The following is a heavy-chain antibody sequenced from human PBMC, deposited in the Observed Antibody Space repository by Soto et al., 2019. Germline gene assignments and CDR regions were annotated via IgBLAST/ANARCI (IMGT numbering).Heavy chain of an antibody. CDR3: ARDPGSGSYYYHGMDV. V-gene: IGHV1-46*01. J-gene: IGHJ6*02. Sequence: ASVKVSCKASGYTFTSYYMHWVRQAPGQGLEWMGIINPSGGSTSYAQKFQGRVTMTRDTSTSTVYMELSSLRSEDTAVYYCARDPGSGSYYYHGMDVWGQGTTVTVSS. CDR1: GYTFTSYY. CDR2: INPSGGST. D-gene: IGHD1-26*01.